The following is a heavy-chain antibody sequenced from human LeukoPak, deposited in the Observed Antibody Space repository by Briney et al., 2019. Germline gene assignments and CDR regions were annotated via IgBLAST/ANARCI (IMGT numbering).Heavy chain of an antibody. CDR3: ARDFLECSRASCLNWFDP. CDR2: IHYSGNT. Sequence: SETLSLTCTVSGSSISSHFWTWIRQPPGKGLEWIGYIHYSGNTNYNPSLKSRHSISVDTSKNEFSLKLTSVTAADTAVYYCARDFLECSRASCLNWFDPWGQGTLVTVSS. V-gene: IGHV4-59*11. CDR1: GSSISSHF. D-gene: IGHD2-2*01. J-gene: IGHJ5*02.